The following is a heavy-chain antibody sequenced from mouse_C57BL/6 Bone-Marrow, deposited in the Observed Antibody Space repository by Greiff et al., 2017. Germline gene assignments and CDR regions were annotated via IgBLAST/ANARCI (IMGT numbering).Heavy chain of an antibody. CDR3: ARSRNYYGSSPQDY. J-gene: IGHJ2*01. Sequence: QVQLQQSGAELARPGASVKLSCKASGYTFTSYGISWVKQRTGQGLEWIGEIYPRSGNTYYNEKFKGKATLTAGKSSSTAYMELRSLTSEDSAVYFCARSRNYYGSSPQDYWGQGTTLTVSS. D-gene: IGHD1-1*01. CDR1: GYTFTSYG. CDR2: IYPRSGNT. V-gene: IGHV1-81*01.